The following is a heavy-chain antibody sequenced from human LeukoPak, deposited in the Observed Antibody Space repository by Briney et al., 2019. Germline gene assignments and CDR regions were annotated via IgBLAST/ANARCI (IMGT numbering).Heavy chain of an antibody. J-gene: IGHJ3*02. Sequence: ASVKVSCKASGFTFTTYGITWVRQAPGQGLEWMGWITAFNGNTDSAQKFQDRLTMTTDASTSTAYMELRSLRSDDTAVYYCARDWKMYYDVLTGKTPFDIWGQGTMVTVSS. D-gene: IGHD3-9*01. CDR1: GFTFTTYG. V-gene: IGHV1-18*01. CDR3: ARDWKMYYDVLTGKTPFDI. CDR2: ITAFNGNT.